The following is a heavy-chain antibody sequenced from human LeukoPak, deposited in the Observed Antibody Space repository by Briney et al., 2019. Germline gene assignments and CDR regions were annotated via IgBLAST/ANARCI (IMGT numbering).Heavy chain of an antibody. CDR1: GFTFSSYE. V-gene: IGHV3-48*03. CDR3: ARGEAVAGPSFDY. Sequence: PGGSLRLSCAASGFTFSSYEMNWVRQAPGKGLEWVSYISSSGSTIYYADSVKGRFTISRDNAKNSVYLQMNSLRAEDTAVYYCARGEAVAGPSFDYWGQGTLVTVSS. J-gene: IGHJ4*02. CDR2: ISSSGSTI. D-gene: IGHD6-19*01.